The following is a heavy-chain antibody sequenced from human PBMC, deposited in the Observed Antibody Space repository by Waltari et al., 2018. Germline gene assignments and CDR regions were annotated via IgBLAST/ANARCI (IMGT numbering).Heavy chain of an antibody. CDR2: INPSGGST. D-gene: IGHD1-7*01. CDR3: ARELRLYNWNSRLDY. V-gene: IGHV1-46*01. J-gene: IGHJ4*02. Sequence: QVQLVQSGAEVKKPGASVKVSCKASGYTFTSYYMHWVRQAPGQGLEWMGIINPSGGSTSYAQKCQGRVTMTRDTSTSTVYMELSSLRSEDTAVYYCARELRLYNWNSRLDYWGQGTLVTVSS. CDR1: GYTFTSYY.